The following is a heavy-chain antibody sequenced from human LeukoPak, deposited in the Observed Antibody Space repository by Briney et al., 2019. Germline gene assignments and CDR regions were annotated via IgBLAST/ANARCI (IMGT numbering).Heavy chain of an antibody. V-gene: IGHV5-51*01. CDR2: IYPGDSDT. CDR1: GYSFTSYW. D-gene: IGHD5-12*01. J-gene: IGHJ4*02. Sequence: GESLKISCKGSGYSFTSYWIGWGRQMPGKGLEWMGIIYPGDSDTRYSPSFQGPVTISADTSISTAYMQWSSLKASDTAMYYCARRGYDPYFDYWGQGTLVTVSS. CDR3: ARRGYDPYFDY.